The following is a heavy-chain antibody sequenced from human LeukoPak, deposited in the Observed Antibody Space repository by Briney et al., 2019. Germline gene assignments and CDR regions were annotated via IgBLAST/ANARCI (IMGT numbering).Heavy chain of an antibody. CDR3: ARDRAAAGYYYGMDV. Sequence: SETLSLTCTVSGGSISSYYWSWLRQPPGKGLEWIGYIYYSGSTNYNPSLKSRVTISVDTSKNQFSLKLSSVTAADTAVYYCARDRAAAGYYYGMDVWGQGTTVTVSS. J-gene: IGHJ6*02. CDR2: IYYSGST. D-gene: IGHD6-13*01. V-gene: IGHV4-59*01. CDR1: GGSISSYY.